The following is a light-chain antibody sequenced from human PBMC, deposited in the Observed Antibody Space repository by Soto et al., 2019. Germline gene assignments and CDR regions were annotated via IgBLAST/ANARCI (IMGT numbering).Light chain of an antibody. Sequence: EIVLTQSPATLSLSPGERATLSCRASQSVSSYLAWYQQKPGQAPRLLIYDASNRATGIPARFSGSGSGTDFTLTISSLEPEDFAVYYCQQRSNWPPLTFGPGTKGDIK. J-gene: IGKJ3*01. V-gene: IGKV3-11*01. CDR2: DAS. CDR1: QSVSSY. CDR3: QQRSNWPPLT.